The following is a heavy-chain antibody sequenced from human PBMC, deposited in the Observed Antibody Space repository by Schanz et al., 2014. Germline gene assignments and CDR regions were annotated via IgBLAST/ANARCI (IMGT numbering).Heavy chain of an antibody. Sequence: QVHLVQSGAEVKKPGSSVKVSCKASGYTFTSYGINWVRQAPGQGLEWMGMINPSGGSTTYAQKFQGRVTVTRDTSTGTAYMELSGLRSEDTAVYYCARAFGGYDPAGALDYWGQGTLVTVSS. J-gene: IGHJ4*02. CDR1: GYTFTSYG. D-gene: IGHD5-12*01. V-gene: IGHV1-46*01. CDR2: INPSGGST. CDR3: ARAFGGYDPAGALDY.